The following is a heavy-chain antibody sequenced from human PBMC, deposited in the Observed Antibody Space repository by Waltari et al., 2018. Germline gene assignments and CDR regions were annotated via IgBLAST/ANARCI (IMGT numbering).Heavy chain of an antibody. CDR1: GFSLSNARMG. Sequence: QVTLKESGPVLVKPTETLTLTRTVSGFSLSNARMGVSWIRQPPGKALEWLAHIFSNDEKSYSTSLKSRLTISKDTSKSQVVLTMTNMDPVDTATYYCARIGGGSGWARSPVRYFDYWGQGTLVTVSS. CDR3: ARIGGGSGWARSPVRYFDY. D-gene: IGHD6-19*01. V-gene: IGHV2-26*01. CDR2: IFSNDEK. J-gene: IGHJ4*02.